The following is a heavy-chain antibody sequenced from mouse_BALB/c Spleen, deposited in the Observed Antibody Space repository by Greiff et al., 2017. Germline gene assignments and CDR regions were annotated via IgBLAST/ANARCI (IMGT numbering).Heavy chain of an antibody. V-gene: IGHV3-8*02. CDR2: ISYSGST. Sequence: EVMLVESGPSLVKPSQTLSLTCSVTGDSITSGYWNWIRKFPGNKLEYMGYISYSGSTYYNPSLKSRISITRDTSKNQYYLQLNSVTTEDTATYYCARDGYDGFAYWGQGTLVTVSA. CDR1: GDSITSGY. D-gene: IGHD2-2*01. CDR3: ARDGYDGFAY. J-gene: IGHJ3*01.